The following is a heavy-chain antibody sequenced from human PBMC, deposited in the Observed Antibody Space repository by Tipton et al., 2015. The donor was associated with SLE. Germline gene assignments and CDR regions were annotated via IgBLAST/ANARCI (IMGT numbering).Heavy chain of an antibody. CDR1: GASVSSSSYY. J-gene: IGHJ2*01. Sequence: TLSLTCTVSGASVSSSSYYWGWVRQPPGKGLEWIGSRYYSGSTYYNPSLKSRLTISVDTSKNQFSLKLNSVTAADTAVYYCARGSGYPNWYFDLWGRGTLVTVSS. V-gene: IGHV4-39*02. CDR3: ARGSGYPNWYFDL. CDR2: RYYSGST. D-gene: IGHD3-22*01.